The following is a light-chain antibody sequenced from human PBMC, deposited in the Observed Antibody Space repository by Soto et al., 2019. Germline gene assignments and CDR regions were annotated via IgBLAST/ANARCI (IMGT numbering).Light chain of an antibody. Sequence: QAVVTQEPSFSVSPGGTVTLTCGLSSGSVSTSYYPSWYQQTPGQAPRTLIYSTNTRSSGVTDRFSGSILGNKAALTITGAQADDESDYYCVLYMGSGRGVFGGGTKLTVL. CDR3: VLYMGSGRGV. V-gene: IGLV8-61*01. CDR1: SGSVSTSYY. J-gene: IGLJ2*01. CDR2: STN.